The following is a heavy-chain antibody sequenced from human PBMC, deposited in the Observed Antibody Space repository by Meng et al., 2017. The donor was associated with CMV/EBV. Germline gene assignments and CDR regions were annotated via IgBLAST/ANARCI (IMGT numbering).Heavy chain of an antibody. Sequence: GGSLRLSCAASGFTFSSYAMHWVRQAPGKGLEWVAVISYDGSNKYYADSVKGRFTISRDNSKSTLYLQMNSLRAEDTAVYYCATSITMVRGVNYYYYYGMDVWGQGTTVTVSS. CDR1: GFTFSSYA. D-gene: IGHD3-10*01. V-gene: IGHV3-30-3*01. CDR2: ISYDGSNK. J-gene: IGHJ6*02. CDR3: ATSITMVRGVNYYYYYGMDV.